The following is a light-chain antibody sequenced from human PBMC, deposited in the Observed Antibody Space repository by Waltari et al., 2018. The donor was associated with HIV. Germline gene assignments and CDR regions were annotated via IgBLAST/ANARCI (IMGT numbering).Light chain of an antibody. J-gene: IGLJ2*01. CDR2: VNSDGSH. CDR3: QTWGTGIRV. CDR1: SAHSGYA. Sequence: QLFMTQSPSASPFLGASVKLTCTLSSAHSGYAIVWHQQQPERGPRYVMKVNSDGSHRRRDGIPSRFSGSSSGAERYLTISSLQSEDEADYYCQTWGTGIRVFGGGTKLTVL. V-gene: IGLV4-69*01.